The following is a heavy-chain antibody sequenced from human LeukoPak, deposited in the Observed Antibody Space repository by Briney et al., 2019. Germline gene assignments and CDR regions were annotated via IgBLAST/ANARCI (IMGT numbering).Heavy chain of an antibody. V-gene: IGHV1-69*06. CDR3: ARTGGRKWTHRGPFDI. CDR1: GGTFSSYA. CDR2: IIPIFGTA. J-gene: IGHJ3*02. D-gene: IGHD1-14*01. Sequence: GSSAKVSCKASGGTFSSYAISWVRQAPGQGLEWMGRIIPIFGTANYAQKFQGRVTITADKSTSTAYMELSSLRSEDTAVYYCARTGGRKWTHRGPFDIWGQGTMVTVSS.